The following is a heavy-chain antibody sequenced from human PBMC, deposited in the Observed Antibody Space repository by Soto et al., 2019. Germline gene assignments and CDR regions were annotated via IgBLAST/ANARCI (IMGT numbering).Heavy chain of an antibody. J-gene: IGHJ6*02. V-gene: IGHV1-69*11. Sequence: ASVKVSCKASGGTFSSSGFSWVRQAPGQGLEWMGMNVPSLDTTNYAQKFQARVTITADEVTSTAYMELRSLRSEDTAVYYCARWPQPRYTADPYAVDVWGQGTRVTVSS. CDR3: ARWPQPRYTADPYAVDV. CDR2: NVPSLDTT. D-gene: IGHD3-16*02. CDR1: GGTFSSSG.